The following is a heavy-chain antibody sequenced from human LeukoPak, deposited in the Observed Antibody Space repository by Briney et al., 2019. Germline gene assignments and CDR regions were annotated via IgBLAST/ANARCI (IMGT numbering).Heavy chain of an antibody. CDR2: INQDGSAK. V-gene: IGHV3-7*05. CDR3: ARDSGYNAFDY. Sequence: TGGSLRLSCADSGFLFSNSWMAWVRQAPGRGLEWLANINQDGSAKTCVDSVKGRFTISRDNAKNSLYLQMNSLRAEDTAMYCCARDSGYNAFDYWGQGTLVTVSS. D-gene: IGHD5-12*01. CDR1: GFLFSNSW. J-gene: IGHJ4*02.